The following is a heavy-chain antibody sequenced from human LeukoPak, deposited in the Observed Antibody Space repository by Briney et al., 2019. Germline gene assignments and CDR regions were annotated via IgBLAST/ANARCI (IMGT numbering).Heavy chain of an antibody. D-gene: IGHD5-24*01. V-gene: IGHV4-34*10. CDR2: IYYSGST. J-gene: IGHJ4*02. CDR1: GGSFSGYY. Sequence: PSETLSLTCAVYGGSFSGYYWSWIRQPPGRGLEWIGNIYYSGSTYYNPSLKSRLRMSLDTSKNQFSLRLSSVTAADTAVYYCARDASGDGSIPFDSWGQGTLVTVSS. CDR3: ARDASGDGSIPFDS.